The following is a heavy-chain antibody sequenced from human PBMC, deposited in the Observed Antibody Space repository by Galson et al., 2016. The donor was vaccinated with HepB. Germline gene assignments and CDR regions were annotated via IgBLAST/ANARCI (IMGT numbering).Heavy chain of an antibody. J-gene: IGHJ4*02. V-gene: IGHV1-24*01. CDR1: GYTVTELS. Sequence: SCKVSGYTVTELSMHWVRQAPGKGLEWMGGFDSEDGEKIYAQKFQGRVTMTEDTPTDTAYMELSSLRSEDTAVYYCAAGGAAMVFDYWGQGTLVTVSS. CDR2: FDSEDGEK. D-gene: IGHD5-18*01. CDR3: AAGGAAMVFDY.